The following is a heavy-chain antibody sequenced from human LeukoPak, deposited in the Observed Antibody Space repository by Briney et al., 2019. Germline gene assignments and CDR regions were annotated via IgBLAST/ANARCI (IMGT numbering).Heavy chain of an antibody. CDR2: MYVSGTT. CDR3: ASENYYDSSGYSEGLDV. CDR1: GGSISSYY. D-gene: IGHD3-22*01. Sequence: SETLSLTCTVSGGSISSYYWTWVRQPAGKGLEWIGRMYVSGTTNYNPSLKSRVTMSVDTSKNQFSLKLTSVTAAVTAVYYCASENYYDSSGYSEGLDVWGQGTTVTVSS. J-gene: IGHJ6*02. V-gene: IGHV4-4*07.